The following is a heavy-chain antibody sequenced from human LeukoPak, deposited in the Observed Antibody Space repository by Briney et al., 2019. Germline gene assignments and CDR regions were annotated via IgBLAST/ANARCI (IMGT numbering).Heavy chain of an antibody. CDR1: GFTFSSYA. CDR3: ARDRVAAASWDDAFDI. V-gene: IGHV3-30*04. CDR2: ISYDGSNK. D-gene: IGHD6-13*01. J-gene: IGHJ3*02. Sequence: QSGGSLRLSCGAPGFTFSSYAMHWVRQAPGKGLEWVAVISYDGSNKYYADSVKGRFTISRDNSKNTLYLQMNSLRAEDTAVYYCARDRVAAASWDDAFDIWGQGTMVTVSS.